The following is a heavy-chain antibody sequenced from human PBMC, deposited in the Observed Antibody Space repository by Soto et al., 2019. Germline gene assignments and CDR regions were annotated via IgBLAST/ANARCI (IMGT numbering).Heavy chain of an antibody. CDR3: AESPYSSGWYDWHFDL. J-gene: IGHJ2*01. D-gene: IGHD6-19*01. Sequence: EVQLLESGGGLVQPGGSLRLSCAASGFTFSSYAMSWVRQAPGKGLEWVSAISGSGGSTYYADSVKGRFTISRDNSKNTLYLQMNSLRAEDTAVYYCAESPYSSGWYDWHFDLWGRGTLVTVSS. CDR2: ISGSGGST. V-gene: IGHV3-23*01. CDR1: GFTFSSYA.